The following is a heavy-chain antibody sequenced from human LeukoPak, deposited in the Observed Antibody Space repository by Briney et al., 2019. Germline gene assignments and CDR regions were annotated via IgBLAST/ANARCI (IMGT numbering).Heavy chain of an antibody. V-gene: IGHV1-18*01. CDR3: ARVVRGDYVLSDWFDP. CDR1: GYTLTSYG. Sequence: ASVKVSCKASGYTLTSYGISWVRQAPGQGLEWMGWISAYNGNTNYAQKLQGRVTMTTDTSTSTAYMELRSLRSDDTAVYYCARVVRGDYVLSDWFDPWGQGTLVTVSS. CDR2: ISAYNGNT. D-gene: IGHD3-10*01. J-gene: IGHJ5*02.